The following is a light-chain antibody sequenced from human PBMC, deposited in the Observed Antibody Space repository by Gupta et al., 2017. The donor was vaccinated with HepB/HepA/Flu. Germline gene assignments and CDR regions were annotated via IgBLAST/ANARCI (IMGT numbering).Light chain of an antibody. J-gene: IGKJ2*01. CDR3: QHKNNWPYT. CDR2: GAS. CDR1: QSVSSN. V-gene: IGKV3-15*01. Sequence: EIVMTQSPATLSVSPGERATLSCRASQSVSSNLAWYQQKPGQAPRLLIYGASTRATGIPARFSGSGCGTEFTLTISSRQSEDFAIYYCQHKNNWPYTFGQGTKVEIK.